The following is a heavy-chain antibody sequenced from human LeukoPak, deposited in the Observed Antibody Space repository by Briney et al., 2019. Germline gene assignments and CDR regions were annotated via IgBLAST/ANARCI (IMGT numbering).Heavy chain of an antibody. D-gene: IGHD1-26*01. CDR3: ARVAYLVGASPFEY. Sequence: ASVKVSCKASGYTFSGYYMHWVRQAPGQGLEWMGRINPNSGGTKYAQNFQGTVTMTRDTSTSTAYMELSSRRSDDTGVYYCARVAYLVGASPFEYWGRGTLVTVSS. V-gene: IGHV1-2*05. CDR2: INPNSGGT. CDR1: GYTFSGYY. J-gene: IGHJ4*02.